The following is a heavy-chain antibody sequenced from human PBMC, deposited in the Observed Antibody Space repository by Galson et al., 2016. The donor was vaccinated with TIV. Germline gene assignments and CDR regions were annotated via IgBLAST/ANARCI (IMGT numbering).Heavy chain of an antibody. CDR3: ARDRRYCGNECYLHYYYGLDV. Sequence: SLRLSCAASGFIGSDNYINWVRQAPGKGLEWVSVLYRGAGTQYADSVRGRFTVSGDTSKNTLYLQMNSLTTDDTGVYYCARDRRYCGNECYLHYYYGLDVWGQGTTVAVSS. CDR2: LYRGAGT. V-gene: IGHV3-66*02. D-gene: IGHD4-23*01. J-gene: IGHJ6*02. CDR1: GFIGSDNY.